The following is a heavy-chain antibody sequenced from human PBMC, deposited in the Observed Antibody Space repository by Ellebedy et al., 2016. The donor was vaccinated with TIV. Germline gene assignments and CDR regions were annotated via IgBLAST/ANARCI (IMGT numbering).Heavy chain of an antibody. V-gene: IGHV4-59*08. CDR1: GGSISSYY. Sequence: MPSETLSLTCTVSGGSISSYYWSWIRQPPGKGLEWIGYIYYSGSTNYNPSLKSRVTISVDTSKNQFSLKLSSVTAADTAVYYCVRHARDWNADYWGQGTLVTVSS. CDR3: VRHARDWNADY. J-gene: IGHJ4*02. D-gene: IGHD1-1*01. CDR2: IYYSGST.